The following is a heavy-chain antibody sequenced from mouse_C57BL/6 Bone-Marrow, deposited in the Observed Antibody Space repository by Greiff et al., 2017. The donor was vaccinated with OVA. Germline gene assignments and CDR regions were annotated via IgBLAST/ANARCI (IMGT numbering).Heavy chain of an antibody. V-gene: IGHV1-36*01. Sequence: LVKPGPSVKISCKASGFTFTDYYMHWVKQSHGKSLEWIGLVYPYNGGTSYNQKFKGKATLTVDTSSSTAYMELNSLTSEDSAVYYCAKGITTVVDWYFDVWGTGTTVTVSS. CDR1: GFTFTDYY. J-gene: IGHJ1*03. CDR2: VYPYNGGT. CDR3: AKGITTVVDWYFDV. D-gene: IGHD1-1*01.